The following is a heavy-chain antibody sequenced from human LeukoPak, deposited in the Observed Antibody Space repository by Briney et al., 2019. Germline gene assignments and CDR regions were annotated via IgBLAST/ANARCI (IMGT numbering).Heavy chain of an antibody. D-gene: IGHD4-11*01. CDR2: ISYDGSNK. Sequence: GGSLRLSCAASGFTFSSYAMHWVRQAPGKGLEWVAVISYDGSNKYYADSVKGRFTISRDNSKNTLYLQMNSLRAEDTAVYYCAKVSSSNYDYYFDYWGQGTLVTVSS. CDR3: AKVSSSNYDYYFDY. J-gene: IGHJ4*02. CDR1: GFTFSSYA. V-gene: IGHV3-30*04.